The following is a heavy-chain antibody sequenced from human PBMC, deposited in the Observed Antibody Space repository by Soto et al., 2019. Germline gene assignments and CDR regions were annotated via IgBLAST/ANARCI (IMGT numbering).Heavy chain of an antibody. CDR3: ARGGDTAMVSIGWFDP. Sequence: QVQLQESGPGLVKPSQTLSLTCTVSGGSISSGDYYWSWIRQPPGKGLEWIGYIYYSGSTYYNPSLKSRVTISVDTSKNQFSLKLSCVTAADTAVYYCARGGDTAMVSIGWFDPWGQGTLVTVSS. V-gene: IGHV4-30-4*01. D-gene: IGHD5-18*01. J-gene: IGHJ5*02. CDR2: IYYSGST. CDR1: GGSISSGDYY.